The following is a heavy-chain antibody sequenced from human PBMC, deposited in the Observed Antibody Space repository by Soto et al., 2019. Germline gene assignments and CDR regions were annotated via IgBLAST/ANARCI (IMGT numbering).Heavy chain of an antibody. Sequence: WGSLRLSCAASGFTFDDYTIHRVRQAPGKGLERVSLISWDGGSTYYADSVKGRFTISRDNSKNSLYLQMNSLRAEDTALYYCAKDIKGDSSSSFPYYYGMDVWGQGTTVTVSS. CDR2: ISWDGGST. D-gene: IGHD6-6*01. J-gene: IGHJ6*02. CDR1: GFTFDDYT. CDR3: AKDIKGDSSSSFPYYYGMDV. V-gene: IGHV3-43*01.